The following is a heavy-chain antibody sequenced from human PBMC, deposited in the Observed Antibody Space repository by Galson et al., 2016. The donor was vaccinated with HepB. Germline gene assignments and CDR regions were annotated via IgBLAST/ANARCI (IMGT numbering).Heavy chain of an antibody. CDR1: GFIFSDYW. D-gene: IGHD6-6*01. J-gene: IGHJ5*02. V-gene: IGHV3-7*01. Sequence: SLRLSCAASGFIFSDYWMSWVRQAPGKGLEWVANIKQDGSKKEYVDSVKGRFTISRDNAEKALYLQMSGLTAEDTAVYYCARESIGGFDPWGQGTLVTVSS. CDR2: IKQDGSKK. CDR3: ARESIGGFDP.